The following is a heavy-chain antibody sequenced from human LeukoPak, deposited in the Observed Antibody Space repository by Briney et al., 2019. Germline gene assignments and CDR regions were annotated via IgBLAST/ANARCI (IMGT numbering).Heavy chain of an antibody. CDR2: ISYDGSNK. D-gene: IGHD4-17*01. J-gene: IGHJ4*02. V-gene: IGHV3-30*04. CDR3: ARFYGDYPRGDY. CDR1: GFTFSSYA. Sequence: GRSLRLSCAASGFTFSSYAMHWVRQAPGKGLEWVALISYDGSNKYYADSVKARFIISRDNSKNTVYLQMNSLRAEDTAVYYCARFYGDYPRGDYWGQGTLVTVSS.